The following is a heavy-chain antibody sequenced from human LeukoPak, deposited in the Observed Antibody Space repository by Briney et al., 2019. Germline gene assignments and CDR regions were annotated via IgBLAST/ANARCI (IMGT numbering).Heavy chain of an antibody. Sequence: GGSLRLSCAASGFTFSSYAMIWVRQAPGKGLEWVSAISGSGGSTYYADSVKGRFTISRDNSKNTLYLQMNSLRAEDTAVYYCAKDIASSGYYYATLDYWGQGTLVTVSS. CDR3: AKDIASSGYYYATLDY. CDR2: ISGSGGST. J-gene: IGHJ4*02. V-gene: IGHV3-23*01. D-gene: IGHD3-22*01. CDR1: GFTFSSYA.